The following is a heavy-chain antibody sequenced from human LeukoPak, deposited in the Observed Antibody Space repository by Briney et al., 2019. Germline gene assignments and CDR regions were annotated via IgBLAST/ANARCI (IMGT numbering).Heavy chain of an antibody. CDR2: INPSVGVT. CDR1: GYTFTGCY. V-gene: IGHV1-2*02. Sequence: GSVKDACKASGYTFTGCYIHWISQAPGHGLEWMGWINPSVGVTNLTQKFQGRVTLTRDTSITTVYMDLSSLRSDDTAVYYCARDFSRIFWSGFFSDWGQGTLVTVSS. CDR3: ARDFSRIFWSGFFSD. D-gene: IGHD3-3*01. J-gene: IGHJ1*01.